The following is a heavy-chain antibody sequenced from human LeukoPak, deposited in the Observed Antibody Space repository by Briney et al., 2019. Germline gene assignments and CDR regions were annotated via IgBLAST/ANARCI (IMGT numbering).Heavy chain of an antibody. CDR1: GYTFTSYG. D-gene: IGHD2-2*01. Sequence: GASVKVSCKASGYTFTSYGISWVRQAPGQGLEWMGWISAYNGNTNYAQKLQGRVTMTTDTSTSTAYMELRSLRSDDTAVYYCARDYCSSTSCYWQTLVDYWGQGTLFNVSS. J-gene: IGHJ4*02. CDR2: ISAYNGNT. V-gene: IGHV1-18*01. CDR3: ARDYCSSTSCYWQTLVDY.